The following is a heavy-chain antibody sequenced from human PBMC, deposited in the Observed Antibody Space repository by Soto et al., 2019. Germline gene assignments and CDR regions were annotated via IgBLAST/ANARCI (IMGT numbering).Heavy chain of an antibody. CDR1: GFTFSTYS. D-gene: IGHD2-2*01. CDR2: IGFSTSNI. Sequence: EVQLVESGGGLVKPGGSLRLSCAASGFTFSTYSMNWVRQAPGKGLEWVSSIGFSTSNIYYADSVKGRFTISRDNAKNSLYLQMNSLKAEDTAVYYCARWGTSCYDYWGQGTLVTVSS. CDR3: ARWGTSCYDY. J-gene: IGHJ4*02. V-gene: IGHV3-21*01.